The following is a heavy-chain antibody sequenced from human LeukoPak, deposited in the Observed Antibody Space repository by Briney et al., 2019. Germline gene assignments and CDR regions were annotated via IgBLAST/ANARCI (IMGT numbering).Heavy chain of an antibody. Sequence: ASVKVSCKASGYTFTSYGISSVRHAPGQGLEWMGWISAYNGNTNYAQKLQGRVTMTTDTSTSTAYMELRSLRSDDTAVYCCARDPRNSQWLPSNWFDPWGQGTLVTVSS. D-gene: IGHD3-22*01. V-gene: IGHV1-18*01. J-gene: IGHJ5*02. CDR1: GYTFTSYG. CDR3: ARDPRNSQWLPSNWFDP. CDR2: ISAYNGNT.